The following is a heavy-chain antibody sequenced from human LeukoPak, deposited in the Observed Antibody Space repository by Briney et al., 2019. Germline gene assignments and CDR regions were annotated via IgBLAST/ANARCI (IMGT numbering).Heavy chain of an antibody. V-gene: IGHV4-59*08. D-gene: IGHD6-6*01. CDR1: GGSISSYY. J-gene: IGHJ6*02. CDR3: ARRVAARHYYYYGMDV. Sequence: PSETLSLTCTVSGGSISSYYWSWIRQPPGKGLEWIGDIYYIVSTNYNPSLKSRVTISVDTSKNQFSLKLSSVTAADTAVYYCARRVAARHYYYYGMDVWGQGTTVTVSS. CDR2: IYYIVST.